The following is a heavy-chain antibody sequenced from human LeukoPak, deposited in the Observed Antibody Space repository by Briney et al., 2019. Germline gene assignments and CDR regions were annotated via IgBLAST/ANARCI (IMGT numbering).Heavy chain of an antibody. CDR2: ISSSGSTI. CDR3: ARAPDITGTYYYYYGMDV. V-gene: IGHV3-48*03. Sequence: GGSLRLSCAASGFTFSSYEMNWVRQAPGKGLEWASYISSSGSTIYYADSVKGRFTISRDNAKNSLYLQMNSLRAEDTAVYYCARAPDITGTYYYYYGMDVWGQGTTVTVSS. CDR1: GFTFSSYE. D-gene: IGHD1/OR15-1a*01. J-gene: IGHJ6*02.